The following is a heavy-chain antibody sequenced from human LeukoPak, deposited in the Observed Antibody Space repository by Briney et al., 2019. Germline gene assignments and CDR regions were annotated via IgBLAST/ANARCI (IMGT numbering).Heavy chain of an antibody. J-gene: IGHJ6*03. CDR3: ERAPRITMVRGVIRNYYYYYMDV. D-gene: IGHD3-10*01. CDR2: INHSGST. Sequence: SETLSLTCAVYGGSFSGYYWSWIRQPPGKGLEWIGEINHSGSTNYNPSLKSRVTISVDTSKNQFSLKLSSVTAADTAVYYCERAPRITMVRGVIRNYYYYYMDVWGKGTTVTVSS. CDR1: GGSFSGYY. V-gene: IGHV4-34*01.